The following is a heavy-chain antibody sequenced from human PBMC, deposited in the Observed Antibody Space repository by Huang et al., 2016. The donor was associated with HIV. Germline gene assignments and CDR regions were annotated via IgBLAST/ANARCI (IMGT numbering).Heavy chain of an antibody. Sequence: QVHLVESGGGVVQPGGSLRLSCAASGFKLSGFGMHWVRQARGKGRGWVAVISYDGRSQFYTDSVKGRFTSSRDNSDNTLSLQMKGLRPDDTAVYYCAKESRWFSDFDHWGQGVLVSVSS. CDR2: ISYDGRSQ. CDR3: AKESRWFSDFDH. J-gene: IGHJ4*02. D-gene: IGHD2-15*01. V-gene: IGHV3-30*18. CDR1: GFKLSGFG.